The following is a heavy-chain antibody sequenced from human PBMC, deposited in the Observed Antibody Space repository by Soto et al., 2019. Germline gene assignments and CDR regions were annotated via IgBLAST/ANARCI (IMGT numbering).Heavy chain of an antibody. CDR3: AVLTRY. J-gene: IGHJ4*02. CDR1: GGTFSSYT. CDR2: IIPILGIA. D-gene: IGHD3-9*01. V-gene: IGHV1-69*02. Sequence: QVQLVQSGAEVKKPGSSVKVSCKASGGTFSSYTITWVRQAPGQGLEWMGRIIPILGIANYAQKFQGRVTITADKSTSTAYMGLSRLRSEDTAIYYCAVLTRYWGQGTLVTVSS.